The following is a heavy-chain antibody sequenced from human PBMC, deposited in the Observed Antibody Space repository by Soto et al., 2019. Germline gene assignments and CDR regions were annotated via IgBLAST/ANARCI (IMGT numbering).Heavy chain of an antibody. CDR2: IIPVFGTV. J-gene: IGHJ6*02. Sequence: QVQLVQSGAEVKKPGSSVKVSCKASGGTVSSYAISWVRQAPGLGLEWMGGIIPVFGTVNYAQKLQGRVTITEDESTSTAYLELSSLRSEDTAVYYCARGYCSGGSCFKYNYHGMDVWGQGTTVTVSS. V-gene: IGHV1-69*12. CDR3: ARGYCSGGSCFKYNYHGMDV. CDR1: GGTVSSYA. D-gene: IGHD2-15*01.